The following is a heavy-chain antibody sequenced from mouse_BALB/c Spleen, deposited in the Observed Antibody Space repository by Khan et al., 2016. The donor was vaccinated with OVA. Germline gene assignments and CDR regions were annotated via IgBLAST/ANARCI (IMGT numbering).Heavy chain of an antibody. J-gene: IGHJ3*01. CDR2: IYPGSDNT. CDR3: TREWAAWFPY. V-gene: IGHV1-77*01. Sequence: QVQLKESGAELARPGASVKLSCKASGYIFTDYNINWMRQRTGQGLEWIGEIYPGSDNTYYNERFKGQVTLTVDKSSSTAYMHLSSLTSEDSAVYFCTREWAAWFPYWGQGTLVTVSA. CDR1: GYIFTDYN.